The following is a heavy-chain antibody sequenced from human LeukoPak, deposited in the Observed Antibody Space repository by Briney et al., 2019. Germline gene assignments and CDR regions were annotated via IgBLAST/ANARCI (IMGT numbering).Heavy chain of an antibody. CDR1: GFTFSSYW. V-gene: IGHV3-74*01. CDR2: INSDGSST. J-gene: IGHJ6*03. CDR3: ARGRDYYYMDV. Sequence: GGSLRLSCAASGFTFSSYWMHWARQAPGKGLVWVSRINSDGSSTSYADSVKGRFTISRDNAKNTLYLQMNSLRAEDTAVYYCARGRDYYYMDVWGKGTTVTVSS.